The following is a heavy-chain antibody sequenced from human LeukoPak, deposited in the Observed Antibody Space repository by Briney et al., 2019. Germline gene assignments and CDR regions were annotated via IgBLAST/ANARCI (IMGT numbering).Heavy chain of an antibody. D-gene: IGHD3-10*01. CDR2: ISGSGGST. Sequence: GGSLRLSCAASGFTFSSYAMSWVRQAPGKGLEWVSAISGSGGSTYYADSVKGRFTISRDNSKNTLYLQMNSLRAEDTAVYYCAKDRVGYYYGSGSYAGFWGQGTLVTVSS. V-gene: IGHV3-23*01. CDR1: GFTFSSYA. CDR3: AKDRVGYYYGSGSYAGF. J-gene: IGHJ4*02.